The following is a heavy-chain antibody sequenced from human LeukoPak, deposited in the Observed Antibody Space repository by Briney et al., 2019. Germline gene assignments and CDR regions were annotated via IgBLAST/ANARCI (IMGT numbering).Heavy chain of an antibody. V-gene: IGHV3-48*01. CDR1: GFTFNTYT. Sequence: QPGGSLRLSCAASGFTFNTYTMNWVRQAPGKGLEWVSYISGSSGIIDYADSVRGRFTISRDNAKNSLYLQMNSLRAEDTAVYYCARGGGGIYSSSFDYWGQGTLVTVSS. D-gene: IGHD6-6*01. CDR2: ISGSSGII. CDR3: ARGGGGIYSSSFDY. J-gene: IGHJ4*02.